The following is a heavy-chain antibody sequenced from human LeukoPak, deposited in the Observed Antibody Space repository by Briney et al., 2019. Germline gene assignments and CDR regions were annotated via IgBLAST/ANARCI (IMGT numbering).Heavy chain of an antibody. CDR2: IYHSGST. J-gene: IGHJ6*02. CDR3: ARLAILLWFGESPVGMDV. Sequence: SETLSLTCAVYGGSFSGYYWSWIRQPPGKGLEWIGEIYHSGSTNYNPSLKSRVTISVDKSKNQFSLKLSSVTAADTAVYYCARLAILLWFGESPVGMDVWGQGTTVTVSS. CDR1: GGSFSGYY. V-gene: IGHV4-34*01. D-gene: IGHD3-10*01.